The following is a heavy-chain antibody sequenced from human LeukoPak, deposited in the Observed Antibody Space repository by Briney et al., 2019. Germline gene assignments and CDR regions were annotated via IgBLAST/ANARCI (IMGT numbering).Heavy chain of an antibody. D-gene: IGHD3-22*01. CDR3: ARGDYNSHYNMDV. CDR2: IIPIFSTA. CDR1: GYSFINYA. Sequence: GASVKVSCKASGYSFINYAMHWVRQAPGQGLEWMGGIIPIFSTANYAQKFQGRVTIIADESTTTAYMELSSLRSEDTADYYCARGDYNSHYNMDVWGQGTTVIVSS. V-gene: IGHV1-69*13. J-gene: IGHJ6*02.